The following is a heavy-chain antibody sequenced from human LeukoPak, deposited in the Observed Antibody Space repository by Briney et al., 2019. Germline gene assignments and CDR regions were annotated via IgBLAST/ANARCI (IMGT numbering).Heavy chain of an antibody. V-gene: IGHV3-53*01. J-gene: IGHJ4*02. CDR2: IYSGGST. Sequence: GGSLRLSCAASGFTVSSNYMSWVRQAPGKGLEWVSVIYSGGSTYYADSVKGRLTISRDNSKNTLYLQMNSLRAEDTAVYYCAREGQQLGFDYWGQGTLVTVSA. CDR3: AREGQQLGFDY. D-gene: IGHD6-13*01. CDR1: GFTVSSNY.